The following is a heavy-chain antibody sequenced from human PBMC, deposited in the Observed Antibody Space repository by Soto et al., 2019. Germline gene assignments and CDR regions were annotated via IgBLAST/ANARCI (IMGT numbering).Heavy chain of an antibody. CDR1: GYTFARKG. V-gene: IGHV1-18*01. CDR2: ISAYNGNT. J-gene: IGHJ6*03. CDR3: ARVTYCSGGSCYFRYIDV. Sequence: GAAGKGSWEGSGYTFARKGMSWGGQGPGQRVVWMGWISAYNGNTNYAQKLQGRVTMTTDTSTSTAYMELRSLRSDDTAVYYCARVTYCSGGSCYFRYIDVWGEGTTVTVSS. D-gene: IGHD2-15*01.